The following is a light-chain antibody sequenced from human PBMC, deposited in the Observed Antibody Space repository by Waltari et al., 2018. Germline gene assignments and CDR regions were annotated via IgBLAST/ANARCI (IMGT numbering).Light chain of an antibody. J-gene: IGLJ3*02. CDR3: QTGGFGFWV. V-gene: IGLV4-69*01. CDR1: SGHSNYP. Sequence: QLLLTQSPSASASLGASVKLTCTLSSGHSNYPIAWHQQQPEKGPRYLMTVNSDGRHVKGDGIPDRFSGSSSGAERYLTISSLQSEDETEYYCQTGGFGFWVFGGGTKLTVL. CDR2: VNSDGRH.